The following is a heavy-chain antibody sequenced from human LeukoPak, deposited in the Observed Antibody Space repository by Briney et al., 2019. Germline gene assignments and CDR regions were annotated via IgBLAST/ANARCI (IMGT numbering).Heavy chain of an antibody. Sequence: SETLSLTCTVSGGSISSYYWSWIRQPPGKGLEWIGYIYYSGSTNYNPSLKSRVTISVDTSKNQFSLKLSSVTAADTAVYYCAGGNYDSSGYFDYWGQGTLVTVSS. CDR1: GGSISSYY. V-gene: IGHV4-59*01. CDR3: AGGNYDSSGYFDY. J-gene: IGHJ4*02. D-gene: IGHD3-22*01. CDR2: IYYSGST.